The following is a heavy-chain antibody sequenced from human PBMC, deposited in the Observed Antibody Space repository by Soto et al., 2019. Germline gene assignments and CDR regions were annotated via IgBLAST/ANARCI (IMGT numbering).Heavy chain of an antibody. D-gene: IGHD3-10*01. CDR2: IYYSGST. CDR1: GGSISRYY. Sequence: PSETLSLTWTVPGGSISRYYWNWIRQPPGKGLEWIGYIYYSGSTNYNPSLKSRVTISVDTSKNQFSLKLSSVTAADTAVYYCARDPGSGSYYRWFDPWGQGTLVTVAS. J-gene: IGHJ5*02. CDR3: ARDPGSGSYYRWFDP. V-gene: IGHV4-59*01.